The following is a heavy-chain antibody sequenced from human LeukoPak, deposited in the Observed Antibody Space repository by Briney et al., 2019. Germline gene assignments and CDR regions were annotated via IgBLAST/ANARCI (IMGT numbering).Heavy chain of an antibody. J-gene: IGHJ4*02. CDR2: IYYSGST. V-gene: IGHV4-59*01. CDR3: ARGIHYFHY. CDR1: GGSISSYY. D-gene: IGHD5-18*01. Sequence: SGTLSLTCTVSGGSISSYYWTWIPQPPGKGLEWIGYIYYSGSTNYNPSLESRVTISVDTSKNQFSLKVNSVTAADTAVYYCARGIHYFHYWGQGTLVTVSS.